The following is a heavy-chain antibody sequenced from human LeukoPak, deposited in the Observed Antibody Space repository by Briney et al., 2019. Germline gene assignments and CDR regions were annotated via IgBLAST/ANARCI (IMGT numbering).Heavy chain of an antibody. Sequence: SETLSLTCTVAGGSISSYYWSWIRQPPGKGLEWIGSIYYSGSTNYNPSLKSRVTISVDTSKNQFSLKLSSVTAADTAVYYCARHGYSSGSLAWFDPWGQGTQVTVSS. J-gene: IGHJ5*02. CDR3: ARHGYSSGSLAWFDP. CDR1: GGSISSYY. D-gene: IGHD6-19*01. V-gene: IGHV4-59*01. CDR2: IYYSGST.